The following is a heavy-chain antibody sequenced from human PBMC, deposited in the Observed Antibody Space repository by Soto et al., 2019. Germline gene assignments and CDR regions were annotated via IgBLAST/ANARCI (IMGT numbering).Heavy chain of an antibody. CDR1: GYTFTSYG. V-gene: IGHV1-18*01. D-gene: IGHD6-6*01. CDR2: ISAYNGNT. CDR3: ARDSSSPEKYYYYYYMDV. Sequence: QVQLVQSGAEVKKPGASVKVSCKASGYTFTSYGISWVRQAPGQGLEWMGWISAYNGNTNYAQKLQGRVTMTTDTSTSTAYMELRSLRSDDTAVYYCARDSSSPEKYYYYYYMDVWGKGTTVTVCS. J-gene: IGHJ6*03.